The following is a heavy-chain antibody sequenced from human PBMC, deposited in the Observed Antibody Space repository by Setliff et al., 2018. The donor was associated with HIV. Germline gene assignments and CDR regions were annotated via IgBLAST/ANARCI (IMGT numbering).Heavy chain of an antibody. Sequence: PGGSLRLSCAASGFTFRSYWLSWVRQAPGKGREWVASIKEDGSEKYYVDSVKGRFTISRDNAKNSLFLQVNSLRAEDTAVYYCARVVATSDYWGQGTLVTVSS. CDR2: IKEDGSEK. CDR3: ARVVATSDY. CDR1: GFTFRSYW. D-gene: IGHD5-12*01. V-gene: IGHV3-7*01. J-gene: IGHJ4*02.